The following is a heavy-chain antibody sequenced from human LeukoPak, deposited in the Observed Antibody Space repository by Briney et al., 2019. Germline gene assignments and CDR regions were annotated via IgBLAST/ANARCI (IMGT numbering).Heavy chain of an antibody. V-gene: IGHV1-69*13. Sequence: SVKVPCKASGGTFSSYAISWVRQAPGQGLEWMGGIIPIFGTANYAQKFQGRVTITADESTSTAYMELSSLRSEDTAVYYCARDRGSGSYYDYFDYWGQGTLVTVSS. CDR3: ARDRGSGSYYDYFDY. CDR2: IIPIFGTA. D-gene: IGHD1-26*01. CDR1: GGTFSSYA. J-gene: IGHJ4*02.